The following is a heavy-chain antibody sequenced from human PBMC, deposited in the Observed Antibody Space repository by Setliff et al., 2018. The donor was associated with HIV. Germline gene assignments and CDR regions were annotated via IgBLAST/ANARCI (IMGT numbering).Heavy chain of an antibody. CDR1: GFTFSSYS. CDR2: VSSSIRLL. D-gene: IGHD4-4*01. J-gene: IGHJ6*03. Sequence: GGSLRLSCAASGFTFSSYSMNWVRQAPWKGLEWVSYVSSSIRLLYSADSVRGLFTISRDTANHSLYLQMNSLRAEDTAVYYCARTELQSQPILYYMDGGGKG. V-gene: IGHV3-48*01. CDR3: ARTELQSQPILYYMDG.